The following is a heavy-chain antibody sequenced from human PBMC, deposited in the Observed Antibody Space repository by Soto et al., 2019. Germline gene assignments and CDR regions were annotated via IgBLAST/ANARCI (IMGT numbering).Heavy chain of an antibody. CDR1: GGSIRSSNYY. J-gene: IGHJ5*02. Sequence: PSETLSLTCTVSGGSIRSSNYYWGWIRQPPGKGLEWIGSIYNSGSTYYNPSLKSRVTISVDTSKNQFSLRLSSVTAADTAMYYCAKLTSYSISGFDPWGQGTLVTVSS. CDR2: IYNSGST. D-gene: IGHD6-13*01. V-gene: IGHV4-39*01. CDR3: AKLTSYSISGFDP.